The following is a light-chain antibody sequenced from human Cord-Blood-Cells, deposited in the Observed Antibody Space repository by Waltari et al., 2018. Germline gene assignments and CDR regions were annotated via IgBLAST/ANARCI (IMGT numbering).Light chain of an antibody. CDR2: KDS. CDR1: ALPQKY. V-gene: IGLV3-16*01. CDR3: LSADSSGV. Sequence: SYELTQPPSVSVSLGQMARITCSGEALPQKYAYWYQHKPGQFPVLVQYKDSERPSGIPERFAGSSSGTIVTLTISGVQAEDEADYYFLSADSSGVFGGGTKLTVL. J-gene: IGLJ3*02.